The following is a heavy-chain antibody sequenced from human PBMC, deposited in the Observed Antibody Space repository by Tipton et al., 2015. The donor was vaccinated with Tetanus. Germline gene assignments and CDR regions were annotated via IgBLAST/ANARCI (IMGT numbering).Heavy chain of an antibody. D-gene: IGHD3-22*01. V-gene: IGHV1-2*02. CDR1: GYTFTTHY. CDR2: IKPNNVGT. J-gene: IGHJ6*02. CDR3: ARDRGDYIYYGMDV. Sequence: QLVQSGAEVKKPGASVKVSCKASGYTFTTHYIHWVRQAPGQGLEWLGWIKPNNVGTNYAPKFQGRVTMTRDTSISTAYMELRSLRSDDTAVYYCARDRGDYIYYGMDVWGPGTTVTVS.